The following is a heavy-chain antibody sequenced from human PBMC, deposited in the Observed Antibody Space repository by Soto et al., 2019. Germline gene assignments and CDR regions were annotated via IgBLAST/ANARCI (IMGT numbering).Heavy chain of an antibody. Sequence: SEALSLTCSIYGGSFSSYYWGWFRQPPGKGLEWIGSIYYSGSTYYNPSLKSRVTISVDTSKNQFSLKLSSVTAADTAVYYCARLGGKAARLYYFDYWGQGTLVTVSS. CDR1: GGSFSSYY. V-gene: IGHV4-39*01. J-gene: IGHJ4*02. CDR2: IYYSGST. CDR3: ARLGGKAARLYYFDY. D-gene: IGHD6-6*01.